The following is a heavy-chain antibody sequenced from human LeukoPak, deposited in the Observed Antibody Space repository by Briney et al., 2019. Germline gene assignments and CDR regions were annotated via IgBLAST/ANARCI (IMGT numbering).Heavy chain of an antibody. D-gene: IGHD3-10*01. J-gene: IGHJ4*02. V-gene: IGHV4-30-4*01. CDR3: AREPYYYGSGSLYYFDY. Sequence: SQTLSLTCTVFGGSISSGDYYWSWIRQPPGKGLEWIGYIYYSGSTYYNPSLKSRVTISVDTSKNQFSLKLSSVTAADTAVYYCAREPYYYGSGSLYYFDYWGQGTLVTVSS. CDR2: IYYSGST. CDR1: GGSISSGDYY.